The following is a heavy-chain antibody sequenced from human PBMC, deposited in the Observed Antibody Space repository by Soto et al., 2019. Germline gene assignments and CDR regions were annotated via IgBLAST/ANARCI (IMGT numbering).Heavy chain of an antibody. Sequence: GGSLRLSCAASGFTFSSYAMSWVRQAPGKGLEWVSAISGSGGSTYYADSVKGRFTISRDNSKNTLYLQMNSLRADDTVVYYCVIDATAVNGVWGSFDMWGQGTEVTVSS. J-gene: IGHJ3*02. CDR2: ISGSGGST. CDR3: VIDATAVNGVWGSFDM. D-gene: IGHD2-8*01. V-gene: IGHV3-23*01. CDR1: GFTFSSYA.